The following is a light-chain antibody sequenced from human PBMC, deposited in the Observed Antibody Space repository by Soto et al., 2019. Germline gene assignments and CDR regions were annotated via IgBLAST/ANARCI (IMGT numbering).Light chain of an antibody. V-gene: IGKV3-15*01. CDR2: GAS. Sequence: IVMTQSPATLSVSPGERATLSCRASQSVSSNLAWYQQKPGQAPRLLIFGASTRATGIPARFSGSGSGTEFTLLISSLQSEDAAIYYCHQYNASPPLTFGGGTKVEIK. CDR3: HQYNASPPLT. J-gene: IGKJ4*01. CDR1: QSVSSN.